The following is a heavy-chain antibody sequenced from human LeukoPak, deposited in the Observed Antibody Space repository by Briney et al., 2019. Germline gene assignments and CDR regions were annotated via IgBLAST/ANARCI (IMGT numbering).Heavy chain of an antibody. CDR1: GYTLTELS. CDR3: ATPKYYDYVWGSYRLTGDWFDP. D-gene: IGHD3-16*02. Sequence: GASVKVSCKVSGYTLTELSRNWVRQAPGKGLEWMGGFDPEDGETIYAQKFQGRVTMTEDTSTDTAYMELSSLRSEDTAVYYCATPKYYDYVWGSYRLTGDWFDPWGQGTLVTVSS. V-gene: IGHV1-24*01. CDR2: FDPEDGET. J-gene: IGHJ5*02.